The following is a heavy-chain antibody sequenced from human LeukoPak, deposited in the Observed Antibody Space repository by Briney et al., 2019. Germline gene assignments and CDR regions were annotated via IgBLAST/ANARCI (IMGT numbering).Heavy chain of an antibody. Sequence: GGSLRLSCAASGFTFSSYAMSWVRQAPGKGLEWVSAISGSGGSTYYAYSVKGRFTISRDNSKNTLYLQMNSLRAEDPAVYYCSKGDYYYGSGSENTKPYYFDYWGQGTLVTVSS. J-gene: IGHJ4*02. CDR1: GFTFSSYA. CDR3: SKGDYYYGSGSENTKPYYFDY. CDR2: ISGSGGST. D-gene: IGHD3-10*01. V-gene: IGHV3-23*01.